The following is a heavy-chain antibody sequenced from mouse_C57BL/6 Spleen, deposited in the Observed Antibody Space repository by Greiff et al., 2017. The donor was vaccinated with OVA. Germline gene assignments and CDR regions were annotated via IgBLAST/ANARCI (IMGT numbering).Heavy chain of an antibody. Sequence: EVKVVESGGGLVQPGGSLKLSCAASGFTFSDYYMYWVRQTPEKRLEWVAYISNGGGSTYYPDTVKGRFTISRDNAKNTLYLQVSRLKSEDTAMYYCARVSYYDYDGYAMDYWGQGTSVTVSS. V-gene: IGHV5-12*01. CDR2: ISNGGGST. CDR3: ARVSYYDYDGYAMDY. CDR1: GFTFSDYY. D-gene: IGHD2-4*01. J-gene: IGHJ4*01.